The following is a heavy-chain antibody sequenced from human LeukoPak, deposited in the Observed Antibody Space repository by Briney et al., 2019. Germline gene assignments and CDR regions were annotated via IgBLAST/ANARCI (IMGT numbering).Heavy chain of an antibody. D-gene: IGHD3-22*01. J-gene: IGHJ4*02. CDR1: GYTFTSYG. V-gene: IGHV1-18*01. Sequence: GESLKISCKGSGYTFTSYGISWVRQAPGQGLEWMGWISAYNGNTNYAQKLQGRVTMTTDTSTSTAYMELRSLRSDDTAVYYCARDGSPYYYDSSGFTDYWGQGTLVTVSS. CDR2: ISAYNGNT. CDR3: ARDGSPYYYDSSGFTDY.